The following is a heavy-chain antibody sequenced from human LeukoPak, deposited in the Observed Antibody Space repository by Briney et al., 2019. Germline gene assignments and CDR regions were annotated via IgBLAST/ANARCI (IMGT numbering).Heavy chain of an antibody. Sequence: GASVKVSCKAFGYKLTDNWIHWVRQAPGQGLEWMGWINTKTGATNIAQKFQGRVTMTRDTSVNTAYIEMSRLTSDDTAVYFCARGVVAYPNWGQGTLVTVSS. CDR2: INTKTGAT. D-gene: IGHD2-15*01. V-gene: IGHV1-2*02. CDR1: GYKLTDNW. J-gene: IGHJ4*02. CDR3: ARGVVAYPN.